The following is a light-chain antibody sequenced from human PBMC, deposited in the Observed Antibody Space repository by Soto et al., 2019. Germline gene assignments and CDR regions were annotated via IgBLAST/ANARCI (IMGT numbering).Light chain of an antibody. CDR2: GNS. CDR1: SSNIGAGYD. CDR3: QSYDSSLGDLWV. V-gene: IGLV1-40*01. J-gene: IGLJ3*02. Sequence: QSVLTQPPSVSGAPGQRVTIPCTGSSSNIGAGYDVHWYQQLPGTAPKLLIYGNSNRPSGVPDRFSGSKSGTSASLAITGLQAEDEADYYCQSYDSSLGDLWVFGGGTKLTVL.